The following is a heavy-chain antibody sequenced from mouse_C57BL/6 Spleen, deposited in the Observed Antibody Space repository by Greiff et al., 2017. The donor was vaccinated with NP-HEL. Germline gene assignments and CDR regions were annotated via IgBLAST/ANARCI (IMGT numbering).Heavy chain of an antibody. CDR1: GYTFTSYW. CDR2: IYPSDSET. V-gene: IGHV1-61*01. D-gene: IGHD1-1*02. Sequence: VQLQQSGAELVRPGSSVKLSCKASGYTFTSYWMDWVKQRPGQGLEWIGNIYPSDSETHYNQKFKDKATLTVDKSSSTAYMQLSSLTSEDSAVYYWASLMDPYAMDYWGQGTSVTVSS. J-gene: IGHJ4*01. CDR3: ASLMDPYAMDY.